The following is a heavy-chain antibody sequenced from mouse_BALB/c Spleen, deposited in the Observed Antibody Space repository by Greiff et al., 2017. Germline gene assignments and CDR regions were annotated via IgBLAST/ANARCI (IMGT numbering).Heavy chain of an antibody. Sequence: EVQGVESGGGLVKPGGSLKLSCAASGFTFSSYTMSWVRQTPEKRLEWVATISSGGSYTYYPDSVKGRFTISRDNAKNTLYLQMSSLKSEDTAMYYCTRASYYGSSSYYFDDWGQGTTLTVSS. CDR2: ISSGGSYT. J-gene: IGHJ2*01. CDR3: TRASYYGSSSYYFDD. V-gene: IGHV5-6-4*01. CDR1: GFTFSSYT. D-gene: IGHD1-1*01.